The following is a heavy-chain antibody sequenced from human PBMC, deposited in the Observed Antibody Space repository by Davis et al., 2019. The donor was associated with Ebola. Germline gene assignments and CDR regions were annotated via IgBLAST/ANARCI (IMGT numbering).Heavy chain of an antibody. CDR3: AKSEFYGYYGDKDY. D-gene: IGHD4-17*01. V-gene: IGHV3-23*01. J-gene: IGHJ4*02. Sequence: GGSLRLSCAASGFTFSSYAMTWARQAPGKGLEWVSAVTSSGGGTYYADSVKGRFTISRDNSKNTLYLQMNSLRVEDTAVYYCAKSEFYGYYGDKDYWGQGTLVTVSS. CDR2: VTSSGGGT. CDR1: GFTFSSYA.